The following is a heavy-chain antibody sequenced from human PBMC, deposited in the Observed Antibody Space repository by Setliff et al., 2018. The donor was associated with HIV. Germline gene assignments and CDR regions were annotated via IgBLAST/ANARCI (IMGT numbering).Heavy chain of an antibody. J-gene: IGHJ4*02. D-gene: IGHD6-19*01. CDR3: ARGVPAVTGYHFDY. CDR1: GFTFGDYA. V-gene: IGHV3-49*04. CDR2: IRGKAYGETA. Sequence: RLSCTASGFTFGDYAVSWVRQAPGKGLEWVGFIRGKAYGETADFAASLKGRFTISRDDSTSIAYLQMNSLKTEETAVYYCARGVPAVTGYHFDYWGQGTLVTVSS.